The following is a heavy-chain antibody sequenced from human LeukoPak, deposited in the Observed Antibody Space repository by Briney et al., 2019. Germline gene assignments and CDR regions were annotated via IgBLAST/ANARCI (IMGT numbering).Heavy chain of an antibody. Sequence: PSETLSLTCTVSGGSISSSYYYWGWIRQPPGKGLEWIGSIYDSGSTYYNPSLKSRVTISVDTSKKQFSLRLSSVTAADTAIYYCARQEDFGTYYYYYGVDVWGQGTTVTVSS. V-gene: IGHV4-39*01. CDR3: ARQEDFGTYYYYYGVDV. J-gene: IGHJ6*02. CDR2: IYDSGST. CDR1: GGSISSSYYY. D-gene: IGHD3/OR15-3a*01.